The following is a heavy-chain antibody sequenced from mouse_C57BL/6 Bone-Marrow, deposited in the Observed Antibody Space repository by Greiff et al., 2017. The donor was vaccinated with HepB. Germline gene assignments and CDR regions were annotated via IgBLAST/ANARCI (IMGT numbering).Heavy chain of an antibody. CDR3: TRGGYGSSYGWYFDV. Sequence: DVKLVESGEGLVKPGGSLKLSCAASGFTFSSYAMSWVRQTPEKRLEWVAYISSGGDYIYYADTVKGRFTISRDNARNTLYLQMSSLKSEDTAMYYCTRGGYGSSYGWYFDVWGTGTTVTVSS. CDR1: GFTFSSYA. D-gene: IGHD1-1*01. CDR2: ISSGGDYI. J-gene: IGHJ1*03. V-gene: IGHV5-9-1*02.